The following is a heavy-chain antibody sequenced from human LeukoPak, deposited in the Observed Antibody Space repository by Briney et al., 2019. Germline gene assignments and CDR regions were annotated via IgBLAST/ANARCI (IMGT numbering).Heavy chain of an antibody. D-gene: IGHD5-18*01. CDR2: IKQDGSEK. Sequence: GGSLRLSCAASGFTFSSYSMSWVRQAPGKGLGWVAKIKQDGSEKYYVDSVKGRFTISRDNAKNSLYLQMNSLRAEDTAVYYCARVQVGPPAIVFYYYYYMDVWGKGTTVTVSS. CDR3: ARVQVGPPAIVFYYYYYMDV. J-gene: IGHJ6*03. CDR1: GFTFSSYS. V-gene: IGHV3-7*01.